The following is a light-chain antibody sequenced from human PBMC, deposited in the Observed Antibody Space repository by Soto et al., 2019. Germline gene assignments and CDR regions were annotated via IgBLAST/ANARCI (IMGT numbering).Light chain of an antibody. V-gene: IGLV1-40*01. CDR3: QSYDSSLSGNWV. CDR1: SSNIGAGYD. Sequence: QSVLTQPPSVSGAPGQRVTISCTGSSSNIGAGYDVHWYQQLPGTAPKLLIHGNSNRPSGVPDRFSGSKSGTSASLAITGLQAEDEADYYCQSYDSSLSGNWVFGGGTQLTVL. CDR2: GNS. J-gene: IGLJ3*02.